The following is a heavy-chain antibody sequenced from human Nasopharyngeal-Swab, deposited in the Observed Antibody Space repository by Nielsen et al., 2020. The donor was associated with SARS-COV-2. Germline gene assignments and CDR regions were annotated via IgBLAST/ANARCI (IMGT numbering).Heavy chain of an antibody. CDR2: INPRDGST. Sequence: ASVKVSCKPAGSTFNFYYMHWVRQAPGQGLEWVGMINPRDGSTSYADNLQGRVTMTSDTSTGTVYMELSSLKSGDTAVYYCARWVEAAAFFDTRGQGTMVTVSS. D-gene: IGHD6-13*01. J-gene: IGHJ3*02. CDR1: GSTFNFYY. CDR3: ARWVEAAAFFDT. V-gene: IGHV1-46*02.